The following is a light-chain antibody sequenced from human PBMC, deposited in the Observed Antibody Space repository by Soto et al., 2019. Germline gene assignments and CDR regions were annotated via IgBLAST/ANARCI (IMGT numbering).Light chain of an antibody. CDR2: DVS. CDR3: SSYTSSSTSDVV. CDR1: SSDVGGYNY. V-gene: IGLV2-14*01. J-gene: IGLJ2*01. Sequence: QSALTQPASVSGSPGQSITISCTGTSSDVGGYNYVSWYQQHPGKAPKLMICDVSNRPSGVSNRFSGSKSGNTASLTISGLQAEDEADYYCSSYTSSSTSDVVFGGGTKLTVL.